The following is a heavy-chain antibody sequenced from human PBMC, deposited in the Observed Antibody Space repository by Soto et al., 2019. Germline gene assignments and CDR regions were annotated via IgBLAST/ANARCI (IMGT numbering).Heavy chain of an antibody. V-gene: IGHV3-7*01. D-gene: IGHD5-18*01. CDR2: IKQDGSEK. CDR3: ARDVDTAMVTPYYYYGMDV. CDR1: GFTFSSYW. Sequence: GGSLRLSCAASGFTFSSYWMSWVRQAPGKGLEWVANIKQDGSEKYYVDSVKGRFTISRDNAKNSLYLQMNSLRAEDTAVYYCARDVDTAMVTPYYYYGMDVWGQGTTVTVSS. J-gene: IGHJ6*02.